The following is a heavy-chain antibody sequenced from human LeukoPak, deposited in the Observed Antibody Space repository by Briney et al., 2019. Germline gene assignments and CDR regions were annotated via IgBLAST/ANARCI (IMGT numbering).Heavy chain of an antibody. CDR2: IRSKADGGTA. D-gene: IGHD1-26*01. J-gene: IGHJ4*02. Sequence: GGSLRLSCTGSGVIFGDYAMNWVRQAPGKGRERVGVIRSKADGGTAEYAASVKGRITISTDDSKSIPYLQMSSLKTEDTAVYYCTSDEGEDTSYWGQGTLVTVSS. CDR1: GVIFGDYA. CDR3: TSDEGEDTSY. V-gene: IGHV3-49*04.